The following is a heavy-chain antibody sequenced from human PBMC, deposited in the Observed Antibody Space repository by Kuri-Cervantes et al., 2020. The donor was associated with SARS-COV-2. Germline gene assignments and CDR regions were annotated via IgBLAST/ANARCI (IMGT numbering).Heavy chain of an antibody. D-gene: IGHD6-6*01. V-gene: IGHV1-18*01. Sequence: ASVKVSCKASGYTFTSYGISWVRQAPGQGLEWMGWISAYNGNTNYAQKLQGRVTMTTDTSTSTAYMEQRSLRSDDTAVYYCARYEIGERDSSSSYDYWGQGTLVTVSS. CDR3: ARYEIGERDSSSSYDY. CDR1: GYTFTSYG. J-gene: IGHJ4*02. CDR2: ISAYNGNT.